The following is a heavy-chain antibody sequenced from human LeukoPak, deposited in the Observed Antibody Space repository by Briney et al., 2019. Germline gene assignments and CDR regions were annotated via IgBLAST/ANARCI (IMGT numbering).Heavy chain of an antibody. J-gene: IGHJ6*03. CDR1: GGSISSYY. D-gene: IGHD5-18*01. Sequence: QPSETLSLTCTVYGGSISSYYWSWIRQHPGKGLEWIGFIYYSGRTNYNPSLKSRVTISVDTSKNQFSLKLSSVTAADTAVYYCARHPRFSGYSYGYEEAGIVGREHYYYYYMDVWGKGTTVTISS. CDR2: IYYSGRT. V-gene: IGHV4-59*08. CDR3: ARHPRFSGYSYGYEEAGIVGREHYYYYYMDV.